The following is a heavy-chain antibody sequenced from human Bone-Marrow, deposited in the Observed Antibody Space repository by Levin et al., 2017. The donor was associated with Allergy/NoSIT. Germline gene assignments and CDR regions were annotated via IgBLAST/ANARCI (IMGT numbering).Heavy chain of an antibody. J-gene: IGHJ4*02. V-gene: IGHV3-74*01. CDR3: ASGTSGEPL. Sequence: SCTASRITFSSYWMHWVRQAPGKGLVWVSRINSDGTITNYADSVKGRFTISRDNAKDTLYLQMNSLRVDDTAVYYCASGTSGEPLWGQGTLVTVSS. CDR1: RITFSSYW. D-gene: IGHD3-10*01. CDR2: INSDGTIT.